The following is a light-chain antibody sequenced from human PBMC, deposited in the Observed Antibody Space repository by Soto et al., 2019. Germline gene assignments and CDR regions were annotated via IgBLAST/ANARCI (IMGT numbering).Light chain of an antibody. CDR2: DVS. CDR1: SSDVGVYDY. Sequence: QSALTQPVSVSGSPGQSITISCTGSSSDVGVYDYVSWYQQHPGKAPKLLIYDVSNRPAGISNRLSGSKSGNTASLTISGLQAEDEADYYCSSYTTSTTRVFGGGTKVTVL. V-gene: IGLV2-14*03. CDR3: SSYTTSTTRV. J-gene: IGLJ2*01.